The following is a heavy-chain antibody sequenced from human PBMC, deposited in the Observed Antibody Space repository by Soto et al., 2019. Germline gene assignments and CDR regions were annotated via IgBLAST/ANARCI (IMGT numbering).Heavy chain of an antibody. CDR2: IYYSGST. J-gene: IGHJ4*02. Sequence: QLQLQESGPGLVKPSETLSLTCTVSGGSISSSSYYWGWIRPPPGKGLEWIGSIYYSGSTYSNPSLKSRVTISVDTSKNQFSLKLSAVTAADTAGYYCARHAPWIAAAEHYFDYRGQGTLVTVSS. CDR3: ARHAPWIAAAEHYFDY. V-gene: IGHV4-39*01. D-gene: IGHD6-13*01. CDR1: GGSISSSSYY.